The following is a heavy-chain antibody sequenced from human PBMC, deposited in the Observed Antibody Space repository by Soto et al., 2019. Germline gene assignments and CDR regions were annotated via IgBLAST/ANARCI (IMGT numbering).Heavy chain of an antibody. J-gene: IGHJ5*02. V-gene: IGHV1-2*02. CDR1: GYTFTGYY. D-gene: IGHD6-13*01. Sequence: GASVKVSCKASGYTFTGYYMHWVRQAPGQGLEWMGWINPNSGGTNYAQKLQGRVTMTTDTSTSTAYMELRSLRSDDTAVYYCARAGIAAGNYWFDPWGQGTLVTVSS. CDR3: ARAGIAAGNYWFDP. CDR2: INPNSGGT.